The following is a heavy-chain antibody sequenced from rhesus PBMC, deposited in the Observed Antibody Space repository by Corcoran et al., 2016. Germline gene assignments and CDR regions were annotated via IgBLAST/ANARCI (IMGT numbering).Heavy chain of an antibody. D-gene: IGHD6-31*01. CDR3: AKAAAAAGTVDY. CDR1: GFTFSSYW. CDR2: INSGGGRT. J-gene: IGHJ4*01. V-gene: IGHV3S25*01. Sequence: EVQLVESGGGLAKPGGSLRLSCAASGFTFSSYWMTWVRQDPGKGLEWVSAINSGGGRTDYADTGKGRFTIARDNSKNTLSLQMNSLRAEDTAVYYCAKAAAAAGTVDYWGQGVLVTVSS.